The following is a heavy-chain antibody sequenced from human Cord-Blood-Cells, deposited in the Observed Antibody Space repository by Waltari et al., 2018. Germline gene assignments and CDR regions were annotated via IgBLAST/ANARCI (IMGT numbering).Heavy chain of an antibody. CDR3: ARGGGYSYGFDY. CDR1: GGSFSAYS. J-gene: IGHJ4*02. CDR2: SNQSGST. D-gene: IGHD5-18*01. Sequence: QVQLQQWGAGLLKPSETLSLTCAVYGGSFSAYSWSLIRQPPGKGLEWLGESNQSGSTNYNPCLKSRVTISVDTSKNQFCRKLSAVTAADTAVYYCARGGGYSYGFDYWGQGTLVTVSS. V-gene: IGHV4-34*01.